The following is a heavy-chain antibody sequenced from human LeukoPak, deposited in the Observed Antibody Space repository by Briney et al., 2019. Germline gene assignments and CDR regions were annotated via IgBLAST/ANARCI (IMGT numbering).Heavy chain of an antibody. Sequence: GGSLRLSCAASGFSFSSYSMNWVRQAPGRGLELVAYINQDGSEKDYVDSVKGRFTISRDNAKNSLCLQLDSLRAEDTAVYYCARGHWNMNSWGQGTLVTVSS. CDR3: ARGHWNMNS. V-gene: IGHV3-7*05. J-gene: IGHJ4*02. CDR1: GFSFSSYS. D-gene: IGHD1-1*01. CDR2: INQDGSEK.